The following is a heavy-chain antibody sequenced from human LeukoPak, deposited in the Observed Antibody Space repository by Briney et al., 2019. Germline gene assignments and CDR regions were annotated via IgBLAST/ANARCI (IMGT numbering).Heavy chain of an antibody. Sequence: GGSLRLSCAASGFTFTSYWMSWVRQAPGKGLQWVANIKQDGSEKYYVDSVKGRFTISRDNAKNSLYLQMNSLRVEDTAVYYCARERGGGGVQRLTLDYWGRGTLVTVSS. CDR2: IKQDGSEK. CDR3: ARERGGGGVQRLTLDY. J-gene: IGHJ4*02. D-gene: IGHD6-25*01. V-gene: IGHV3-7*01. CDR1: GFTFTSYW.